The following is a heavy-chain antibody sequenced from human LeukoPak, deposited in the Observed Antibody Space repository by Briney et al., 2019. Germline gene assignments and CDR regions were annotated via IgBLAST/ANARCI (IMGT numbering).Heavy chain of an antibody. D-gene: IGHD3-10*01. V-gene: IGHV3-66*01. CDR2: IYSGGST. J-gene: IGHJ3*02. CDR3: ARDLIWFGDPTDAFDI. CDR1: GFTVSSNY. Sequence: PGGSLRLSCAASGFTVSSNYMSWVRQSPGKGLEWVSVIYSGGSTYYADSVKGRFTISRDNSKNTLYLQMNSLRAEDTAVYYCARDLIWFGDPTDAFDIWGQGTMVTVSS.